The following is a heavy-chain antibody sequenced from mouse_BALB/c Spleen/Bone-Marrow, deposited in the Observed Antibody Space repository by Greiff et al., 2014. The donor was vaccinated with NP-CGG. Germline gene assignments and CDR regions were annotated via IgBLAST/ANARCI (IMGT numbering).Heavy chain of an antibody. Sequence: EVKLEESGPSLVKPSQTLSLTCSVTGDSITSGYWNWIRKFPGNKLEYMGYISYSGITYYNPSPKSRISITRDTSKNQYYLQLNSVTTEDTATYFCARLEEGYGNYEGYYYALDYWGQGTSVTVSS. D-gene: IGHD2-10*02. CDR3: ARLEEGYGNYEGYYYALDY. J-gene: IGHJ4*01. CDR2: ISYSGIT. CDR1: GDSITSGY. V-gene: IGHV3-8*02.